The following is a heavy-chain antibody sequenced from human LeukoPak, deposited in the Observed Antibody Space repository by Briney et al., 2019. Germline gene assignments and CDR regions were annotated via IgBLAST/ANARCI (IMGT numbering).Heavy chain of an antibody. Sequence: ASLRVSCKASGYDFLDNHLHWVRRAPGQGLEWMGWVKPYGGDTHVAQKFQGRVTMTRDTSITTAYMELSRLTSDDTAVYFCARGTFVVWNPAGDRFYGWGQGAPVTVCS. CDR3: ARGTFVVWNPAGDRFYG. J-gene: IGHJ4*02. D-gene: IGHD1-1*01. V-gene: IGHV1-2*02. CDR2: VKPYGGDT. CDR1: GYDFLDNH.